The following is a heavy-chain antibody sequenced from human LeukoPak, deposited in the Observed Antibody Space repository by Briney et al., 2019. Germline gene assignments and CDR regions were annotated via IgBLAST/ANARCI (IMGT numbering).Heavy chain of an antibody. CDR3: ARVLVVTASRWFDP. J-gene: IGHJ5*02. CDR2: IYYSGST. D-gene: IGHD2-21*02. V-gene: IGHV4-31*03. CDR1: GGSISSGGYY. Sequence: TLSLTCTVSGGSISSGGYYWSWIRQHPGKGLEWIGYIYYSGSTYYNPSLKSRVTISVDTSKNQFSLKLSSVTAADTAVYYCARVLVVTASRWFDPWGQGTLVTVSS.